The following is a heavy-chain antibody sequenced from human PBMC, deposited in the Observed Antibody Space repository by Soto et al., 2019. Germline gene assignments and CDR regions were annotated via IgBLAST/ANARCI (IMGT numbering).Heavy chain of an antibody. CDR2: IWYDGSNK. Sequence: QVQLVESGGGVVQPGRSLRLSCAASGFTFSSYGMHWVRQAPGKWLVWVAVIWYDGSNKYYADSVKGRFTISRDNSKNTLYLQMNSLRAEDTAVYYCARDSCYGQQTDEYWCQGTLVLVSS. CDR1: GFTFSSYG. V-gene: IGHV3-33*01. D-gene: IGHD5-12*01. J-gene: IGHJ4*02. CDR3: ARDSCYGQQTDEY.